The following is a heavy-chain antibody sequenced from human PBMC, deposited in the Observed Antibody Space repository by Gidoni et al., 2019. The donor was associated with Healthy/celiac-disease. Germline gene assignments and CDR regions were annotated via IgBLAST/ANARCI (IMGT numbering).Heavy chain of an antibody. CDR1: GFTFDDSA. V-gene: IGHV3-9*01. D-gene: IGHD5-18*01. CDR3: AKDMGGGYSYGDNSFDY. Sequence: EVQLVESGGGLVQPGRSLRLSCAASGFTFDDSAMHWVRQAPGKGLEWGSGISWNSGSIGYADSVKGRFTISRDNAKNSLYLQMNSLRAEDTALYYCAKDMGGGYSYGDNSFDYWGQGTLVTVSS. J-gene: IGHJ4*02. CDR2: ISWNSGSI.